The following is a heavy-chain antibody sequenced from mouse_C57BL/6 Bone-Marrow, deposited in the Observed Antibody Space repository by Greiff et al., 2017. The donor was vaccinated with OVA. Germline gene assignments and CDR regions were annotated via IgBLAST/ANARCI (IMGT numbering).Heavy chain of an antibody. Sequence: VHLVESGAELVKPGASVKLSCKASGYTFTSYWMHWVKQRPGQGLEWIGMIHPNSGSTNYNEKFKSKATLTVDKSSSTAYMQLSSLTSEDSAVYYCARETVVAYYFDYWGQGTTLTVSS. CDR2: IHPNSGST. V-gene: IGHV1-64*01. J-gene: IGHJ2*01. CDR1: GYTFTSYW. D-gene: IGHD1-1*01. CDR3: ARETVVAYYFDY.